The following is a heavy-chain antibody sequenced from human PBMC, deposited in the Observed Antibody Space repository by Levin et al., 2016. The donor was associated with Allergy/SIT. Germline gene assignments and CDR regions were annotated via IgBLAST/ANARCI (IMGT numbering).Heavy chain of an antibody. CDR2: INPGRGAT. D-gene: IGHD4-17*01. Sequence: WVRQAPGQGLEWLGIINPGRGATNYAQNFRGRVTMTTDTSATTVFLELTSLKSEDTGVYYCARDFDYGDPDYFDYWGQGTLVTVSS. CDR3: ARDFDYGDPDYFDY. V-gene: IGHV1-46*01. J-gene: IGHJ4*02.